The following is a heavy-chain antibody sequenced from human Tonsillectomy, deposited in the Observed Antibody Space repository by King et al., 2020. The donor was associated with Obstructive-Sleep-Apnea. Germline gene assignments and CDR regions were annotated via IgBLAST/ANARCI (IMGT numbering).Heavy chain of an antibody. Sequence: VQLVEYGGGLVQPGGSLRLSCGASGFTFSNYAMSWVRQAPGKGLEWVSVISGSGGSTYYADSVKGRFTISRDNSKNTMSLQMNSLRAEDTAVYYCARETDDYSSSWRPIDYWGQGTLVTVSS. CDR2: ISGSGGST. CDR3: ARETDDYSSSWRPIDY. CDR1: GFTFSNYA. D-gene: IGHD6-13*01. J-gene: IGHJ4*02. V-gene: IGHV3-23*04.